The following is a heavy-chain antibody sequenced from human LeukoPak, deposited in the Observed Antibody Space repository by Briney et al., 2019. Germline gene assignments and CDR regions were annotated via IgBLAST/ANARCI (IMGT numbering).Heavy chain of an antibody. D-gene: IGHD4-23*01. Sequence: SVKVSCKASGGTFSSYAISWVRQAPGQGLEWMGRIIPILGIANYAQKFQGRVTITADESTSTAYMELSSLRSEDTAVYYCAREVGGTGRFVDYWGQGTLVTVSS. CDR2: IIPILGIA. CDR1: GGTFSSYA. V-gene: IGHV1-69*04. CDR3: AREVGGTGRFVDY. J-gene: IGHJ4*02.